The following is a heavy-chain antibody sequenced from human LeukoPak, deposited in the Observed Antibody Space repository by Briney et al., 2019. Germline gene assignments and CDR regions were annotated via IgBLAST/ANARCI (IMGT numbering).Heavy chain of an antibody. CDR3: ARTLDYDWYFDL. Sequence: SVKVSCKASGGTFSSYAVSWVRQAPGQGLEWMGGIIPNFGTANYAQKFQGRVTITADESTSTAYMELSSLRSEDTAVYYCARTLDYDWYFDLWGRGTLVTVSS. CDR1: GGTFSSYA. J-gene: IGHJ2*01. CDR2: IIPNFGTA. D-gene: IGHD4-17*01. V-gene: IGHV1-69*13.